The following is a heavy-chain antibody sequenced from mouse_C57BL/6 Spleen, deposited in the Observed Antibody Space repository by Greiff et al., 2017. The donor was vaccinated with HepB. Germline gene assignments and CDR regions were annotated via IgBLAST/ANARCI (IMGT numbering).Heavy chain of an antibody. V-gene: IGHV1-76*01. J-gene: IGHJ1*03. Sequence: QVQLKESGAELVRPGASVKLSCKASGYTFTDYYINWVKQRPGQGLEWIARIYPGSGNTYYNEKFKGKATLTAEKSSSTAYMQLSSLTSEDSAVYFCARLNYYGSNWYFDVWGTGTTVTVSS. CDR2: IYPGSGNT. CDR3: ARLNYYGSNWYFDV. CDR1: GYTFTDYY. D-gene: IGHD1-1*01.